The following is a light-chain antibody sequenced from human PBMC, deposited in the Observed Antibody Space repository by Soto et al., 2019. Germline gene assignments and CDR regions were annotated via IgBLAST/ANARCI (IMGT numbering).Light chain of an antibody. Sequence: EIVLTQSPATLSLSPGERATLSCRASQSVSSDLAWYQQKHGQAPRRLIYDASNRATGIPARFSGSGSGTDFTLNISSLEPEDFAVYYCQQRSNWPPYTFGQGTKLEIK. J-gene: IGKJ2*01. CDR1: QSVSSD. CDR2: DAS. CDR3: QQRSNWPPYT. V-gene: IGKV3-11*01.